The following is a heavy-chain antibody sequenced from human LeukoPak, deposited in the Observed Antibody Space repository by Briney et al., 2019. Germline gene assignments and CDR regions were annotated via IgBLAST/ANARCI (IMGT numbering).Heavy chain of an antibody. Sequence: AGGSLRLSCVASGFTFSSYAMSWVRQAPGKGLEWVSAISGSGGSTYYADSVKGRFTISRDNSKNTLYLQMDSLRAEDTAVYYCAKNGGSYYRPFDYWGQGTLVTVSS. CDR2: ISGSGGST. V-gene: IGHV3-23*01. J-gene: IGHJ4*02. CDR3: AKNGGSYYRPFDY. D-gene: IGHD1-26*01. CDR1: GFTFSSYA.